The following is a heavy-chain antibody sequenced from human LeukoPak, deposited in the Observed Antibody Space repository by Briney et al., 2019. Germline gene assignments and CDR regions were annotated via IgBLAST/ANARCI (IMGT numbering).Heavy chain of an antibody. CDR2: IYYSGST. D-gene: IGHD4-23*01. J-gene: IGHJ4*02. Sequence: MASETLSLTCAVYGGSFSGHYWSWIRQPPGKGLEWIGYIYYSGSTNYNPSLKSRVTISVDTSKNQFSLKLSSVTAADTAVYYCARDSPDGNSGFDYWGQGTLVTVSS. CDR3: ARDSPDGNSGFDY. V-gene: IGHV4-59*11. CDR1: GGSFSGHY.